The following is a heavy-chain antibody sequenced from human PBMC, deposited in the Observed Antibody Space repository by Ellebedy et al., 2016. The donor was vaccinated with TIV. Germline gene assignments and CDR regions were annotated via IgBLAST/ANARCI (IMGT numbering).Heavy chain of an antibody. CDR2: MNQDGSRK. Sequence: GESLKISCAASGFAFGDSWMTWVRQTPEKRLEWVANMNQDGSRKDHVDAVRGRFIISRDNSKNLLYLEMNSLRVEDTAVYYWARDPYNGALDYWGQGTPVAVSS. CDR1: GFAFGDSW. J-gene: IGHJ4*02. V-gene: IGHV3-7*01. CDR3: ARDPYNGALDY. D-gene: IGHD1-1*01.